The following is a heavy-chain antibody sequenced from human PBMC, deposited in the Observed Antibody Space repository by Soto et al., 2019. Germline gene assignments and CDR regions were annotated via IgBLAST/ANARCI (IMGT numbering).Heavy chain of an antibody. D-gene: IGHD5-18*01. CDR2: MSYDGSLK. V-gene: IGHV3-30*18. CDR1: GFSFSSYG. J-gene: IGHJ4*02. CDR3: AKDRGDTAMAIFDY. Sequence: QVQLVESGGGVVQPGRSLRLSCAASGFSFSSYGMHWVRQAPGKGLEWVAVMSYDGSLKYYADSVKGRFTISRDNSENTLYLQMNSLRAEDTAVYYCAKDRGDTAMAIFDYWGRGTLVTVSS.